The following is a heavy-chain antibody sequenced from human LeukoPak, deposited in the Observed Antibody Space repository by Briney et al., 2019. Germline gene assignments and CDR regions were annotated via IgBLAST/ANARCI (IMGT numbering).Heavy chain of an antibody. CDR1: GGSLNRYY. J-gene: IGHJ4*02. CDR2: VNHRGNT. V-gene: IGHV4-34*01. CDR3: ALRGY. Sequence: PSETLSLTCAASGGSLNRYYWSWIRHSPGKGLEWIGEVNHRGNTNYNPSLKGRVTMSVDTSKNQLSLKLTSVTAADTAVYYCALRGYWGQGTLVTVSS.